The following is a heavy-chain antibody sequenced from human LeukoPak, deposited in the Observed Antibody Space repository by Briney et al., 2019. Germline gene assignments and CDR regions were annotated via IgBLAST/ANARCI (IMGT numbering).Heavy chain of an antibody. CDR2: ISSSSSYI. Sequence: GGSLRLSCAASGFTFSSYSMNWVRQAPAKGLEWVSSISSSSSYIYYADSVKGRFTISRDNAKNSLYLQMNSLRAEDTAVYYCARVMPKYPDAYYYDSSGYYSGGMDVWGQGTTVTVSS. CDR3: ARVMPKYPDAYYYDSSGYYSGGMDV. J-gene: IGHJ6*02. D-gene: IGHD3-22*01. CDR1: GFTFSSYS. V-gene: IGHV3-21*01.